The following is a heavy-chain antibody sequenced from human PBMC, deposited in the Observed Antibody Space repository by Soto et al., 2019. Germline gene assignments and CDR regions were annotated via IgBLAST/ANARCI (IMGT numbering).Heavy chain of an antibody. CDR3: AREQWLAKYYFDY. V-gene: IGHV3-33*01. J-gene: IGHJ4*02. D-gene: IGHD6-19*01. CDR2: IWYDGSNK. CDR1: GFTFSRYG. Sequence: QVQLVESGGGVVQPGRSLRLSCAASGFTFSRYGMHWVRQAPGKGLEWVAVIWYDGSNKYYADSVKGRFTISRDNSKNTLYLQMNSLRAEDTAVYYCAREQWLAKYYFDYWGQGTLVTVSS.